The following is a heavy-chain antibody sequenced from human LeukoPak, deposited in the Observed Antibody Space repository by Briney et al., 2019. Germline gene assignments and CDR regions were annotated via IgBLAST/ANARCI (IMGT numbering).Heavy chain of an antibody. J-gene: IGHJ5*02. V-gene: IGHV4-31*03. CDR1: GGSISSGGYY. CDR2: IYYSGST. Sequence: PSETLSLTCTVSGGSISSGGYYWSWIRQHPGKGLEWIGYIYYSGSTYYNPSLKSRVTISVDTSKNQFSLKLSSVTAADTAVYYCARGITTVTTRNWFDPWGQGTLVTVSS. CDR3: ARGITTVTTRNWFDP. D-gene: IGHD4-17*01.